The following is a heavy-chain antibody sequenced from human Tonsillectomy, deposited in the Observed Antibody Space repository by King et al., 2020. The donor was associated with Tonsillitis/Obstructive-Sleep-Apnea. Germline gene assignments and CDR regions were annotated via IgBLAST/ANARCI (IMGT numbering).Heavy chain of an antibody. Sequence: LQLQESGPGLVKPSETLSLTCTVSGGSISSSSYYWGWIRQPPGKGPEWIGSIYYSGSTYYNPSLKSRVTISVDTSKNQFSLKLSSVTAADTAVYYCARPHDYGDPRAFDYWGQGTLVTVSS. J-gene: IGHJ4*02. CDR1: GGSISSSSYY. V-gene: IGHV4-39*01. CDR3: ARPHDYGDPRAFDY. D-gene: IGHD4-17*01. CDR2: IYYSGST.